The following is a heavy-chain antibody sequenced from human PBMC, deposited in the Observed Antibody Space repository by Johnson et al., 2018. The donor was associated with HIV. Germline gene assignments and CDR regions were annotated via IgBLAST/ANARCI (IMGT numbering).Heavy chain of an antibody. Sequence: VQLVESGGGLVKPGGSLRLSCAASGFTFSDYYMSWIRQAPGKGLEWVSYISSSGSTIYYADSVKGRFTISRDNAKSSLYLQMKSLRPEDTALYYCARQHLYDRSGQGGGLDIWGQGTMVSVSS. J-gene: IGHJ3*02. CDR3: ARQHLYDRSGQGGGLDI. CDR2: ISSSGSTI. V-gene: IGHV3-11*01. D-gene: IGHD3-22*01. CDR1: GFTFSDYY.